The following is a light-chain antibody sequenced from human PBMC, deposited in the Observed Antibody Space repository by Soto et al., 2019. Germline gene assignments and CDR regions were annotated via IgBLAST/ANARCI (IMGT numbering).Light chain of an antibody. CDR1: SSNLGDNT. V-gene: IGLV1-44*01. CDR3: AAWDASLDGYV. Sequence: QSVLTQPPSASGTPGQRVTISCSTSSSNLGDNTVNWYLHVPGTAPKLLIYSYDQRPSGVPDRFSGSKSGTSASLAISGLQSEDEADYYCAAWDASLDGYVFGTGTKVTVL. CDR2: SYD. J-gene: IGLJ1*01.